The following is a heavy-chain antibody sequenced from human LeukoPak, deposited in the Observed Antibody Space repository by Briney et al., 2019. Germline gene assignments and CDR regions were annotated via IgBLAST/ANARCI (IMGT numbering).Heavy chain of an antibody. Sequence: SETLSLTCTVSGGSISSYYWSWIRQPPGKGLEWIGYIYYSGSTNYNPSLKSRVTISVDTSKNQFSLKLSSVTAADTVVYYCARGTEYYYDSSGYRVFDYWGQGTLVTVSS. D-gene: IGHD3-22*01. CDR3: ARGTEYYYDSSGYRVFDY. J-gene: IGHJ4*02. CDR2: IYYSGST. V-gene: IGHV4-59*01. CDR1: GGSISSYY.